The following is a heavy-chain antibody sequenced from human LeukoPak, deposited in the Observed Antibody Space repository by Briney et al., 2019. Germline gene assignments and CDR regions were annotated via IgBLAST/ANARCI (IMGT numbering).Heavy chain of an antibody. CDR2: ISGSAGST. CDR3: AKDTAYYDILTGYLGDAFDI. CDR1: GFTFSSYA. V-gene: IGHV3-23*01. Sequence: GGSLRLSCAASGFTFSSYAMTWVRQAPGKGLEWVSAISGSAGSTYYADSVKGRFTISRDNSKNTLYLQMNSLRAEDTAVYYCAKDTAYYDILTGYLGDAFDIWGQGTMVTVPS. J-gene: IGHJ3*02. D-gene: IGHD3-9*01.